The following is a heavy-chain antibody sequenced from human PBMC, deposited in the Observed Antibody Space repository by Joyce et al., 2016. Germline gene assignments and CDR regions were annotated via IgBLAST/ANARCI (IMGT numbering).Heavy chain of an antibody. CDR2: IYRGGSI. CDR3: ARNGAYSHDS. CDR1: GGSISSAHW. V-gene: IGHV4-4*02. D-gene: IGHD5-12*01. Sequence: QVQLQESGPGLVKPSGTLSLTCAVSGGSISSAHWWSWVRQPPGKGLEWIGEIYRGGSITYTPSLRSRVTKSVDKSKTQLSLKMNSVTAANTSVYYCARNGAYSHDSWGQGTLVTVSS. J-gene: IGHJ5*01.